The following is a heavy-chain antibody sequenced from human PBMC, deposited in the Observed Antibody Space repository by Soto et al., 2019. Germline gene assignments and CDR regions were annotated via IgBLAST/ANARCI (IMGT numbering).Heavy chain of an antibody. CDR3: ARKKCIGDCYYFDL. CDR1: GSTFDTYG. V-gene: IGHV1-18*01. D-gene: IGHD2-21*02. Sequence: ASVKVSCKASGSTFDTYGINWVRQAPGQGLEWMGWINTDSGNPNYAQKFQGRVTMTRDTSTGTAYMEMRSLASDDTAVYYCARKKCIGDCYYFDLWGQGTLVTVSS. J-gene: IGHJ4*02. CDR2: INTDSGNP.